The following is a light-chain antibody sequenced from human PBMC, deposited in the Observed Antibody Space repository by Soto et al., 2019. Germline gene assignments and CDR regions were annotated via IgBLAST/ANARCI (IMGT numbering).Light chain of an antibody. CDR1: QSISNW. CDR3: QHYNNYSPT. CDR2: KAS. J-gene: IGKJ4*01. Sequence: DIQMTQSPSTLSASVGDRVTITCRASQSISNWLAWYQQKPGKAPILLIYKASGLESGVPSRFSGSGSGTEFTLTISSLQPDDSATYYCQHYNNYSPTFGGGTKVEIK. V-gene: IGKV1-5*03.